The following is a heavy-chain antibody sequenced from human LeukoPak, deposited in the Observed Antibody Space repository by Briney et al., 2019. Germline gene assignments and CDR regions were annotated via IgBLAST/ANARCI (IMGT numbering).Heavy chain of an antibody. V-gene: IGHV3-43*01. CDR3: AKDIDSTGGFDAFDI. CDR2: ISWDGGST. CDR1: GFTFDDYT. D-gene: IGHD3-16*01. Sequence: GGSLRLSCAASGFTFDDYTMHWVRQAPGKGLEWVSLISWDGGSTYYADSVKGRFTISRDNSKNSLYLQMNSLRTEDTALYYCAKDIDSTGGFDAFDIWGQGTMVTVSS. J-gene: IGHJ3*02.